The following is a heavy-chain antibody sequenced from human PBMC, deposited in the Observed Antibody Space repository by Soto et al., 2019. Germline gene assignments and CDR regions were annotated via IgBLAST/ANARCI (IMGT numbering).Heavy chain of an antibody. CDR1: GGTFSSYA. CDR2: IIPIFGTA. Sequence: QVQLVQSGAEVKKPGSSVKVSCKASGGTFSSYAISWVRQAPGQGLEWMGGIIPIFGTANYAQKFQGRVTITADESTSTAYMELSSLRSEDTAVYYCARPDYDYVWGSYRYTTDRVYYGMDVWGQGTTVTVSS. D-gene: IGHD3-16*02. CDR3: ARPDYDYVWGSYRYTTDRVYYGMDV. J-gene: IGHJ6*02. V-gene: IGHV1-69*01.